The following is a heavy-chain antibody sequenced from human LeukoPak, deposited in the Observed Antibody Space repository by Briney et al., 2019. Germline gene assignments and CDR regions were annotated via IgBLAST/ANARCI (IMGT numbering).Heavy chain of an antibody. CDR2: ISSNGGST. Sequence: PGGSLRLSCAASGFTFSSYAMHWVRQAPGKVLEYVSAISSNGGSTYYANSVKGRFTISRDNSKNTLYLQMGSLRAEDMAVYYCARGATVVTLNLFDYWGQGTLVTVSS. CDR1: GFTFSSYA. CDR3: ARGATVVTLNLFDY. D-gene: IGHD4-23*01. V-gene: IGHV3-64*01. J-gene: IGHJ4*02.